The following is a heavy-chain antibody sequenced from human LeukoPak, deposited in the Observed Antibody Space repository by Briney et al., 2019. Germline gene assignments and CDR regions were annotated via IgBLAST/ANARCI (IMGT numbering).Heavy chain of an antibody. CDR2: IYSGGST. J-gene: IGHJ4*02. Sequence: GGSLRLSCAASGFTVSSNYMSWVRQAPGKGLEWVSVIYSGGSTYYADSVKGRFTISRDNSENTLYLQMNSLRAEDTAVYYCARGRRGESIAAAGALDYWGQGTLVTVSS. D-gene: IGHD6-13*01. CDR3: ARGRRGESIAAAGALDY. CDR1: GFTVSSNY. V-gene: IGHV3-53*01.